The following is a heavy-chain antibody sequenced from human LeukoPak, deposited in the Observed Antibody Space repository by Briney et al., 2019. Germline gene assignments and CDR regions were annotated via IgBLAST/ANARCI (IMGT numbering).Heavy chain of an antibody. Sequence: PSETLSLTCTVSGGSISSYYWSWIRQPPGRGLEWIGYIYYSGNTNYNPSLKSRVTISVDTSKNQFSLKLSSVTAADTVVYYCARAFSGWPDYWGQGTLVTVSS. D-gene: IGHD6-19*01. CDR1: GGSISSYY. CDR2: IYYSGNT. J-gene: IGHJ4*02. CDR3: ARAFSGWPDY. V-gene: IGHV4-59*01.